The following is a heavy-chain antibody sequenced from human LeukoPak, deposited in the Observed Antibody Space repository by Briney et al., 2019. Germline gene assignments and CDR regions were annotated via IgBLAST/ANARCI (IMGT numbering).Heavy chain of an antibody. CDR1: GFTFSNAW. J-gene: IGHJ4*02. D-gene: IGHD4-17*01. V-gene: IGHV3-15*01. CDR3: TTDPGTIDGDPLYYFDY. Sequence: GGSLRLSCAASGFTFSNAWMSWVRQAPGKGLEWVGRIKSKTDGGTTDYAAPVKGRFTISRDDSKNTLYLQMNSLKTEDTAVYYCTTDPGTIDGDPLYYFDYWGQGTLVTVSS. CDR2: IKSKTDGGTT.